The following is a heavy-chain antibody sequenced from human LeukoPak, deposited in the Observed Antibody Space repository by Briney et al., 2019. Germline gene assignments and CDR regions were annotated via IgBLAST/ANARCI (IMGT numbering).Heavy chain of an antibody. Sequence: SETLSLTCTVSGGSISTSSYYWGWIRQPPGKGLEWIGSIYYSGSTYYNPSLKSRVTISVGTSKNQFFLKLSSVTAADTAVYYCATYYYDSSGHFDYWGQGTLVAVSS. V-gene: IGHV4-39*01. CDR2: IYYSGST. D-gene: IGHD3-22*01. CDR3: ATYYYDSSGHFDY. J-gene: IGHJ4*02. CDR1: GGSISTSSYY.